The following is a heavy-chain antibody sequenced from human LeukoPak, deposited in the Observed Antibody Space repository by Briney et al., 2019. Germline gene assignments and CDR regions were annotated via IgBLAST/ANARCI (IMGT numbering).Heavy chain of an antibody. Sequence: PSETLSLTCAVSGGSISSSNWWSWVRQPPGKGLEWIGEIYHSGSTNYNPSLKSRVTISVDTSKNQFSLKLSSVTAADTAVYYCARAYCSGGSCLRVTSSWFDPWGQGTLVTVSS. D-gene: IGHD2-15*01. CDR2: IYHSGST. CDR1: GGSISSSNW. CDR3: ARAYCSGGSCLRVTSSWFDP. V-gene: IGHV4-4*02. J-gene: IGHJ5*02.